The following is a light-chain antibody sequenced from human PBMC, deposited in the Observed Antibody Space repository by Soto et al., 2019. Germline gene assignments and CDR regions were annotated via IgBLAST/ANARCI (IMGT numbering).Light chain of an antibody. J-gene: IGLJ3*02. Sequence: QSALTQPASVSGSPGQSITVSCTGTSSDIGSYNLVSWYQHHPGKAPKLMIYAVSKRPSGVSSRFSGSKSGNTASLTISGLQAEDEADYFCCSYAGSSPLLFGGGTKLTVL. V-gene: IGLV2-23*02. CDR2: AVS. CDR3: CSYAGSSPLL. CDR1: SSDIGSYNL.